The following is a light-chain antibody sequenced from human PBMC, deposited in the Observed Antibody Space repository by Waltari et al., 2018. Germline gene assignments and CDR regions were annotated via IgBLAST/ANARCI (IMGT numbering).Light chain of an antibody. CDR3: QQYSSSVMYT. CDR1: QSLSRSR. J-gene: IGKJ2*01. CDR2: AAS. V-gene: IGKV3-20*01. Sequence: EFVLTQSPDTLSLSPGGRATLSCRASQSLSRSRLAWYQQKPGQAPRLLIYAASSRATGIPDRFSGSGSGTDFRLTISRVEPEDVAVYYCQQYSSSVMYTFGQGTKLEIQ.